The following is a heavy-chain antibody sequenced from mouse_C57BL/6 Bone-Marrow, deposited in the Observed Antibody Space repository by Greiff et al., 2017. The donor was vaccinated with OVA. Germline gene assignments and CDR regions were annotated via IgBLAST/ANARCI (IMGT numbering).Heavy chain of an antibody. J-gene: IGHJ4*01. CDR3: ARREYYGSSYDYAMDY. CDR1: GYTFTSYG. Sequence: VKLVESGAELARPGASVKLSCKASGYTFTSYGISWVKQRTGQGLEWIGEIYPRSGNTYYNEKFKGKATLTADKSSSTAYMELRSLTSEDSAVYFCARREYYGSSYDYAMDYWGQGTSVTVSS. V-gene: IGHV1-81*01. CDR2: IYPRSGNT. D-gene: IGHD1-1*01.